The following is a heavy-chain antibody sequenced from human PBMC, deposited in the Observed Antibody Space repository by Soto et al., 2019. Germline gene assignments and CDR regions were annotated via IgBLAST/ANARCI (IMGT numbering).Heavy chain of an antibody. Sequence: EVQLLESGGGLVQPGGSLRLSCAASGFTFSAAAMTWVRQTPRRGLEWVAAMSGSGGSTYYADSVKGRFTISRDNSKNTLYLQMNSLRAEDTAVYYCAKTPPYSSSWSYNWFDPWGQGTLVTVSS. V-gene: IGHV3-23*01. CDR2: MSGSGGST. J-gene: IGHJ5*02. CDR1: GFTFSAAA. CDR3: AKTPPYSSSWSYNWFDP. D-gene: IGHD6-13*01.